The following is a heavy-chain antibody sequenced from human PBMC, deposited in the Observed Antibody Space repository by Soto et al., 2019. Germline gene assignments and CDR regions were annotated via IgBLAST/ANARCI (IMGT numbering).Heavy chain of an antibody. CDR1: GAPISTGNW. CDR3: ARHSSYYYDSSAYDDS. Sequence: QVHLQESGPGLVQSSGTLSLTCGVSGAPISTGNWWTWVRQPPGKGLEWIGEIYHGGNTNYRPSLKSRVTISVDNAKNQFSLRLSSVTAADTAVYYCARHSSYYYDSSAYDDSWGQGALVTVSS. V-gene: IGHV4-4*02. CDR2: IYHGGNT. J-gene: IGHJ5*01. D-gene: IGHD3-22*01.